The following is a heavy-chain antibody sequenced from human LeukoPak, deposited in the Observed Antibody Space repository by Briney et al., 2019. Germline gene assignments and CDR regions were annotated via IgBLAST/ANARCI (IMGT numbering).Heavy chain of an antibody. CDR3: ARSPHPTIFGVVENYFDY. CDR2: ISPSGGST. J-gene: IGHJ4*02. CDR1: GYTFTSNY. D-gene: IGHD3-3*01. Sequence: ASVKVSCKAFGYTFTSNYMHWVRQAPGQGPEWMGVISPSGGSTTYAQKFQGRVTLTRDMSTSTDYLELSSLRSEDTAVYYCARSPHPTIFGVVENYFDYWGQGTLVTVSS. V-gene: IGHV1-46*01.